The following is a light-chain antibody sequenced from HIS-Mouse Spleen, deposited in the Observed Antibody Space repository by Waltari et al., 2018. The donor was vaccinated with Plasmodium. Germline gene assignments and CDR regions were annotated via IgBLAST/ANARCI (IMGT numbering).Light chain of an antibody. Sequence: DIQMTQSPSTLSASVGERVPITCRASQSISSRLAWYQQKPGKAPKLLIYKASSLESGVPSRFSGSGSGTEFTLTISSLQPDDFATYYCQQYNSYSWTFGQGTKVEIK. V-gene: IGKV1-5*03. CDR3: QQYNSYSWT. CDR2: KAS. CDR1: QSISSR. J-gene: IGKJ1*01.